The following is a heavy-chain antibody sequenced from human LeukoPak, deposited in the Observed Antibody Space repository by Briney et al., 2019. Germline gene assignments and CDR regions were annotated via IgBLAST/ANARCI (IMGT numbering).Heavy chain of an antibody. Sequence: GSLRLSFAASGFPFRSYSMNWVRPAPGKGLEWVSSISTSRSYIYYADSVKSRFTISRDNAKSSLYLQMNSLRAEDTAVYFCARSGYSSTWYLQNFELDYWGQGTLVTVSS. J-gene: IGHJ4*02. CDR1: GFPFRSYS. D-gene: IGHD2-2*01. V-gene: IGHV3-21*01. CDR3: ARSGYSSTWYLQNFELDY. CDR2: ISTSRSYI.